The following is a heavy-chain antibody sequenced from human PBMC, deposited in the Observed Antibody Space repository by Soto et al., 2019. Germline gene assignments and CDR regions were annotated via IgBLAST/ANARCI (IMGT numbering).Heavy chain of an antibody. CDR1: GFTFSRYA. CDR3: AKGHYDILPGGFDY. V-gene: IGHV3-23*01. D-gene: IGHD3-9*01. CDR2: ISASGGSI. J-gene: IGHJ4*02. Sequence: GGSLRLSCAASGFTFSRYAMSWVRQAPGKGLEWVSTISASGGSIYYADSVEGRFTISKDISKNTLYLQMNSLRADDTGAYYCAKGHYDILPGGFDYWGQGTLVTVSS.